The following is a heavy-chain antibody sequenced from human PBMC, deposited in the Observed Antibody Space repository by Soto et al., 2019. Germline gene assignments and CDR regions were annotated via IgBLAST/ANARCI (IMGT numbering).Heavy chain of an antibody. CDR1: GFTFSSYA. CDR2: ISGSGGST. J-gene: IGHJ5*02. CDR3: AKDRSVDIVVVPAAVYNWFDP. V-gene: IGHV3-23*01. Sequence: EVQLLESGGGLVQPGGSLRLSCAASGFTFSSYAMRWVRQAPGKGLEWVSAISGSGGSTYYADSVKGRFTISRDNSKNTLYLQMNSLRAEDTAVDYCAKDRSVDIVVVPAAVYNWFDPLGQGTLVTVSS. D-gene: IGHD2-2*01.